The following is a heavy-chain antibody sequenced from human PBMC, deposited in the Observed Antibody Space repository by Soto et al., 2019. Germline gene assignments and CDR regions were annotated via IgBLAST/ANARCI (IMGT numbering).Heavy chain of an antibody. CDR1: SDSVSSISYT. V-gene: IGHV4-31*03. D-gene: IGHD7-27*01. J-gene: IGHJ6*02. CDR2: IYHTGTT. CDR3: VKDPGPPRNYFYGMAV. Sequence: SETLSLTCTVSSDSVSSISYTWGWIRQFPGKGLEWIGYIYHTGTTYYSPSFESRVTISLDTSNNQFSLRLASVTAADTATYYCVKDPGPPRNYFYGMAVWGQGITVTVSS.